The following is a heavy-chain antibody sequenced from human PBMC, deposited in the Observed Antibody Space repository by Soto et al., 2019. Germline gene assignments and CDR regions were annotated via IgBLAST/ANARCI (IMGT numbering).Heavy chain of an antibody. D-gene: IGHD2-21*02. Sequence: SETLCLTCTVAGGSISSGGCYWSWIRQHPGKGLEWIGYIYYSGSTYYNPSLKSRVTISVDTSKNQFSLKLSSVTAADTAVYYCARVCGGDCHYGMDVWGQGTTVTVSS. CDR3: ARVCGGDCHYGMDV. V-gene: IGHV4-31*03. CDR2: IYYSGST. J-gene: IGHJ6*02. CDR1: GGSISSGGCY.